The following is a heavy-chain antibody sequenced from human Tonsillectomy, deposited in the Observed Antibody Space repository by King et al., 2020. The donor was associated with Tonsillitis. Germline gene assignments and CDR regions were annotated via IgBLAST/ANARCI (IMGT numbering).Heavy chain of an antibody. V-gene: IGHV3-30*18. CDR2: ISYDGRHK. Sequence: VQLVESGGGVVQPGRSLRLSCAASGFTFSRYGMHWVRQAPGKGLEWVTLISYDGRHKYYADSVKGRFTISRDNSKNTLYLQMNSLRAEDASVYYCEKDNGYCRGATCPDSFDYWGQGPLVTVSS. J-gene: IGHJ4*02. CDR1: GFTFSRYG. D-gene: IGHD2-15*01. CDR3: EKDNGYCRGATCPDSFDY.